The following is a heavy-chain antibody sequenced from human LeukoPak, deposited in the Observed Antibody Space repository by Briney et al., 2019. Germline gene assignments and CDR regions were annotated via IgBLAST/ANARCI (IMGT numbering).Heavy chain of an antibody. CDR3: ARAPGRDGYNQPFDY. J-gene: IGHJ4*02. D-gene: IGHD5-24*01. CDR2: IYHSRST. Sequence: PSETLSLTCTVSGGSISSGGYYWSWIRQPPGKGLEWIGYIYHSRSTYYNPSLKSRVTISVDRSKNQFSLKLSSVTAADTAVYYCARAPGRDGYNQPFDYWGQGTLVTVSS. CDR1: GGSISSGGYY. V-gene: IGHV4-30-2*01.